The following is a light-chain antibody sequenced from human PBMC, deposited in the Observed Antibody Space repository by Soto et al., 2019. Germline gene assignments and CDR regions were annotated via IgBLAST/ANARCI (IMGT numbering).Light chain of an antibody. CDR3: AAWDDSLMGV. CDR2: SDN. CDR1: FSNIGSNS. J-gene: IGLJ3*02. V-gene: IGLV1-44*01. Sequence: QSVLTQPPSASGTPGQRVTISCSGSFSNIGSNSVNWYQQLPGTAPKLLIYSDNQRPSGVPVRFSGSKSGTSASLAISGLLSEDEADYYCAAWDDSLMGVFGGGTKLTVL.